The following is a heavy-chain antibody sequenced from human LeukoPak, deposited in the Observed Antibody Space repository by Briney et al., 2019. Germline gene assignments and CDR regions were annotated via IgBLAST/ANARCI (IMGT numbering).Heavy chain of an antibody. J-gene: IGHJ5*02. CDR3: ARGVQLERRFDP. Sequence: SETLSLTCAVYGGSFSGYYWSWIRQPPGKGLEWSGEINHSGSTNYNPSLKSRVTISVDTSKNQFSLKLSSVTAADTAVYYCARGVQLERRFDPWGQGTLVTVSS. D-gene: IGHD1-1*01. CDR1: GGSFSGYY. CDR2: INHSGST. V-gene: IGHV4-34*01.